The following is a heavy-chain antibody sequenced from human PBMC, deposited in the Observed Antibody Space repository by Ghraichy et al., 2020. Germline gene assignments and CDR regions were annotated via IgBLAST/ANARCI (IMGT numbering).Heavy chain of an antibody. D-gene: IGHD3-10*01. V-gene: IGHV3-30*18. Sequence: GGSLRLSCAASGFTFSSYGMHWVRQAPGKGLEWVAVISYDGSNKYYADSVKGRFTISRDNSKNTLYLQMNSLRAEDTAVYYCAKSGWFGDRFDPWGQGTLVTVSS. CDR3: AKSGWFGDRFDP. CDR1: GFTFSSYG. CDR2: ISYDGSNK. J-gene: IGHJ5*02.